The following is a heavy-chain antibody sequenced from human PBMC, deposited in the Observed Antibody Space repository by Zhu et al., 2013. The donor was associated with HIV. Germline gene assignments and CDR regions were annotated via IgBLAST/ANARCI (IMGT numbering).Heavy chain of an antibody. D-gene: IGHD6-13*01. V-gene: IGHV4-59*01. CDR2: IYYDGTT. Sequence: QVQLQESGPGLVKPSETLSLTCTVSGGSISDYYWSWIRQPPGKGLEWIGYIYYDGTTNYNPSLKSRVTISVDMSKNRFSLKLTSVTAADTAVYFCARQLGSNWYVDYWGQGTLVTVSS. CDR3: ARQLGSNWYVDY. CDR1: GGSISDYY. J-gene: IGHJ4*02.